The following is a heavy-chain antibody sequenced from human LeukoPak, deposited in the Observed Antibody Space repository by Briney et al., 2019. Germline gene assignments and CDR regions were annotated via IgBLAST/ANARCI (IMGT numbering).Heavy chain of an antibody. J-gene: IGHJ4*02. CDR1: GFTFDDYA. CDR3: AKSPLATMSPTFDY. D-gene: IGHD3-10*02. V-gene: IGHV3-9*01. CDR2: ISWNSGSI. Sequence: GRSLRLSCAASGFTFDDYAMHWVRQAPGKGLEWASGISWNSGSIGCADSVKGRFTISRDNAKNSLYLQMNSLRAEDTALYYCAKSPLATMSPTFDYWGQGTLVTVSS.